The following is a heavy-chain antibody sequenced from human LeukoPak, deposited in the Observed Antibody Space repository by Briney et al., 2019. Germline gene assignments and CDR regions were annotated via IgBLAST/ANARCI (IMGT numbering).Heavy chain of an antibody. V-gene: IGHV3-23*01. D-gene: IGHD3-22*01. CDR1: GFTFSNYA. CDR2: ISGSGGDT. J-gene: IGHJ4*02. CDR3: AREFDYYDSSGHFDY. Sequence: GGSLRLSCAASGFTFSNYAMSWVRQAPGKGLEWVSGISGSGGDTYYADSVKGRFTISRDNSKNTLYLQMNSLRAEDTAVFYCAREFDYYDSSGHFDYWGQGTLVTVSS.